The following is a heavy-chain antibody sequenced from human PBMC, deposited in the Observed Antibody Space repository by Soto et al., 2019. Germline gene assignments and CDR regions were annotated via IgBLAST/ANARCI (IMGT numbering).Heavy chain of an antibody. CDR2: IIPIFGTP. CDR1: GGIFSTYA. CDR3: ARDRDDYGSGNYYNRIDF. V-gene: IGHV1-69*01. Sequence: QVQLVQSGAEVKKPGSSVKVSCKASGGIFSTYAISWVRQAPGQGLEWMGGIIPIFGTPKYAQRFQGRVTITADESTSTAYMELSRLRSEDTAVYYCARDRDDYGSGNYYNRIDFWGQGTLVTVSS. J-gene: IGHJ4*02. D-gene: IGHD3-10*01.